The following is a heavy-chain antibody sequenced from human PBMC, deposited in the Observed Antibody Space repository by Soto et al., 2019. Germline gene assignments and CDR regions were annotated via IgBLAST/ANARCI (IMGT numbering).Heavy chain of an antibody. CDR1: GGTFSSYA. CDR3: SALYSSSWYNYYYGMDV. V-gene: IGHV1-69*06. CDR2: IIPIFGTA. J-gene: IGHJ6*02. D-gene: IGHD6-13*01. Sequence: AVKVSCKASGGTFSSYAISWVRQAPGQGLEWMGGIIPIFGTANYAQKFQGRVTITADKSTSTAYMELSSLRSEDTAVYYCSALYSSSWYNYYYGMDVWGQGTTVTVSS.